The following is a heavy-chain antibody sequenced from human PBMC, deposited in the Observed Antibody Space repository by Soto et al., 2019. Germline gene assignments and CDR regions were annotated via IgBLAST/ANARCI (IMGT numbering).Heavy chain of an antibody. V-gene: IGHV3-9*01. CDR1: GFTFDDYA. CDR2: ISWNSGSI. CDR3: AKDIVATIQVGAFDI. Sequence: GGSLRLSCAASGFTFDDYAMHWVRQAPGNGLEWVSGISWNSGSIGYADSVKGRFTISRDNAKNSLYLQMNSLRAEDTALYYCAKDIVATIQVGAFDIWGQGTMVTVSS. D-gene: IGHD5-12*01. J-gene: IGHJ3*02.